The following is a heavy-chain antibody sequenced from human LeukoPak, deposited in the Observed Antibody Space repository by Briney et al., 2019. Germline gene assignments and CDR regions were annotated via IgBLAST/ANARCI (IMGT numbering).Heavy chain of an antibody. CDR1: GFIFSDYY. D-gene: IGHD6-19*01. Sequence: GGSLRLSCAASGFIFSDYYMSWIRQAPGKGLEWVSYISSSGSTMYYTDSVKGRFTISRDNAKDSLHLQMNSLRAEDTALYYCAKDALAAVAGLFDYWGQGTLVTVSS. CDR2: ISSSGSTM. CDR3: AKDALAAVAGLFDY. V-gene: IGHV3-11*01. J-gene: IGHJ4*02.